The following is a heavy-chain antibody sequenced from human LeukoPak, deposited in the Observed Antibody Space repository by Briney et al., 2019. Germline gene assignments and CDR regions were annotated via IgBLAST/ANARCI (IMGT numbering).Heavy chain of an antibody. CDR3: ARDSDTAMVTYYYGMDV. Sequence: GGSLRLSCTTSKFTFNSYGIFWVRQAPGKGLEWVAVIWYDGSERYYPNSVKGRFTISRDNAKNSLYLQMNSLRAEDTAVYYCARDSDTAMVTYYYGMDVWGQGTAVTVSS. V-gene: IGHV3-33*01. D-gene: IGHD5-18*01. CDR2: IWYDGSER. J-gene: IGHJ6*02. CDR1: KFTFNSYG.